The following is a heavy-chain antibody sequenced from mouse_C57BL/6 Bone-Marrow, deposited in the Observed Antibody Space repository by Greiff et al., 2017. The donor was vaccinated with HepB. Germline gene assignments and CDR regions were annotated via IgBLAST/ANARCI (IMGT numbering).Heavy chain of an antibody. CDR1: GFTFSDYG. D-gene: IGHD2-5*01. Sequence: EVKLMESGGGLVKPGWSLKLSCAASGFTFSDYGMHWVRQAPEKGLEWVAYISSGSSTIYYADTVKGRFTISRDNAKNTLFLQMTSLRSEDTAMYYCARNYSNYVAMDYWGQGTSVTVSS. CDR3: ARNYSNYVAMDY. J-gene: IGHJ4*01. V-gene: IGHV5-17*01. CDR2: ISSGSSTI.